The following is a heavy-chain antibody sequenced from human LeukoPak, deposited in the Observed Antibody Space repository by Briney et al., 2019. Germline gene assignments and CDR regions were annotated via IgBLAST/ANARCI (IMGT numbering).Heavy chain of an antibody. CDR3: ARGGFRFFAH. D-gene: IGHD3-22*01. CDR2: INQDGTEK. V-gene: IGHV3-7*04. CDR1: GFTFSSYW. Sequence: GGSLRLSCAAFGFTFSSYWMNWVRQVPGKGRECVANINQDGTEKYYVDSVKGRFTISRDNAKNSLYLQMNSLRAEDTAVYYCARGGFRFFAHWGQGTLVNVSS. J-gene: IGHJ5*02.